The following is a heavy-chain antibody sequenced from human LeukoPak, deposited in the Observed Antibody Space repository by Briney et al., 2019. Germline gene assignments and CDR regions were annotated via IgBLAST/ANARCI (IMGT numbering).Heavy chain of an antibody. D-gene: IGHD3-3*01. Sequence: SETLSLTCTVPGGSISNYYWTWIRQPPGRGLEWIGHIFYSGSTNYNPSLRSRVTISVDTSKSQFSLKLISVTAADTAVYYCARAGPWRVPYNWFDPWGPGTLVTVSS. CDR3: ARAGPWRVPYNWFDP. CDR2: IFYSGST. CDR1: GGSISNYY. J-gene: IGHJ5*02. V-gene: IGHV4-59*01.